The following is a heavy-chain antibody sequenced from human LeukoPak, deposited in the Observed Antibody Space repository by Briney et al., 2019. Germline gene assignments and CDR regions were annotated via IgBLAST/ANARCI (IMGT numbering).Heavy chain of an antibody. V-gene: IGHV4-30-4*01. CDR2: IYYSGST. CDR3: APDPTMVRGVIPPFDY. J-gene: IGHJ4*02. D-gene: IGHD3-10*01. CDR1: GGSFSSGDYY. Sequence: SETLSLTCTVSGGSFSSGDYYWSWIRHPPGKGLKWMGYIYYSGSTYYNASLKSRVTISVDTSSNQFLLKLSSVTAADTAVYCGAPDPTMVRGVIPPFDYWGQGTLVTVSS.